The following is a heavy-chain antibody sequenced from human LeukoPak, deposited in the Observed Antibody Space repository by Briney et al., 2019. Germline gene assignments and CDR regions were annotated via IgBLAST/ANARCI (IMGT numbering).Heavy chain of an antibody. Sequence: GASVKVSCKASGYTFTSYGISWVRQAPGQGLEWMGWISAYNGNTNYAQKLQGRVTMTTDTSTSTAYMELRSLRSDDTAVYYCARDDGYHYYYYFMEVWGKGTTVTVSS. J-gene: IGHJ6*03. D-gene: IGHD5-24*01. V-gene: IGHV1-18*01. CDR3: ARDDGYHYYYYFMEV. CDR2: ISAYNGNT. CDR1: GYTFTSYG.